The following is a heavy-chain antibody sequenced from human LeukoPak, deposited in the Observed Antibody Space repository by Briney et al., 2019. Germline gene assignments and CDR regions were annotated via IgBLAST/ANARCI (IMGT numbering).Heavy chain of an antibody. V-gene: IGHV4-59*01. CDR2: IYYSGST. D-gene: IGHD6-6*01. J-gene: IGHJ4*02. CDR1: GGSISSYY. CDR3: ARAYGEYSSDY. Sequence: PSETLSLTCTVSGGSISSYYWSWIRQPPGKGLEWIGYIYYSGSTNYNPSLKSRVTISVDTSKNQFSLKPSSVTAADTAVYYCARAYGEYSSDYWGQGTLVTVSS.